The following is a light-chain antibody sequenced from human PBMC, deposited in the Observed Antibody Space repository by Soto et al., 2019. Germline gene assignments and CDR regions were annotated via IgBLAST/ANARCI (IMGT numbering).Light chain of an antibody. CDR3: QSYDSSLNGHVV. V-gene: IGLV1-40*01. J-gene: IGLJ2*01. CDR1: SSNIGAGYD. CDR2: YNN. Sequence: QSVLTQPPSVSGAPGQRVTISCTGSSSNIGAGYDVHWYQQLPGTAPKLLIYYNNNRPSGVSDRFSGSKSGTSASLAITGLQAEDEADYYCQSYDSSLNGHVVFGGGTKLTVL.